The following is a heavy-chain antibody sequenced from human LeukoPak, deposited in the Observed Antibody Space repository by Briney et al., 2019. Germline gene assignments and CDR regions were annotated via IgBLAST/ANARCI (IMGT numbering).Heavy chain of an antibody. V-gene: IGHV3-30*04. J-gene: IGHJ6*03. CDR2: ISYDGSNK. Sequence: PGRSLRLSCAASGFTFSSYAMHWVRQAPGKGLEWVAVISYDGSNKYYADSVKGRFTISRDNSKNTLYLQMNSLRAEDTAVYYCARAYCGDDLPDYYYYYYMDVWGKGTTVTVSS. CDR3: ARAYCGDDLPDYYYYYYMDV. D-gene: IGHD4-17*01. CDR1: GFTFSSYA.